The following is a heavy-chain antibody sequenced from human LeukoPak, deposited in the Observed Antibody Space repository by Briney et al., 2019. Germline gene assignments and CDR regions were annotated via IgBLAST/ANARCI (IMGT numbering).Heavy chain of an antibody. V-gene: IGHV1-2*02. CDR3: ARGHWEEISITMVRGVIGGWFDP. CDR2: INPNTGGT. Sequence: GASVKVSCKASGYTFAIYYMHWVRQAPGRGLEWMGWINPNTGGTNYAQKFQGRVTMTRDTSISTAYMELSRLTFDDTAVYYCARGHWEEISITMVRGVIGGWFDPWGQGTLVTVSS. CDR1: GYTFAIYY. D-gene: IGHD3-10*01. J-gene: IGHJ5*02.